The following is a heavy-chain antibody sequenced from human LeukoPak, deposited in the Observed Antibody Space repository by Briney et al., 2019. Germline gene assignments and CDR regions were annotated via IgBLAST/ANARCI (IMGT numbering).Heavy chain of an antibody. CDR3: ARGAVVVPAAEFDP. V-gene: IGHV3-20*04. CDR1: GFTFDDYG. CDR2: INWNGGST. D-gene: IGHD2-2*01. J-gene: IGHJ5*02. Sequence: GGSLRLSCAASGFTFDDYGMSWVRQAPGKGLEWVSGINWNGGSTGYADSVKGRFTISRDNAKNSLYLQMNSLRAEDTAVYYCARGAVVVPAAEFDPWGQGTLVTVSS.